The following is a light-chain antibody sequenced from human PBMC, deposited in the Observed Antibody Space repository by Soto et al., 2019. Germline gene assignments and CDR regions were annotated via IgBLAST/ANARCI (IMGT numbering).Light chain of an antibody. CDR2: EAN. CDR3: QSYDSSNQNVV. J-gene: IGLJ2*01. Sequence: NFLLTQPHSVSESPGKTVTISCTRSSGSIASNYVQWYQQGPGSAPTTLISEANQRPSGVPDRFSGSIDSSSNSASLTISGLKTEDEADYYCQSYDSSNQNVVFGGGTKVTVL. V-gene: IGLV6-57*04. CDR1: SGSIASNY.